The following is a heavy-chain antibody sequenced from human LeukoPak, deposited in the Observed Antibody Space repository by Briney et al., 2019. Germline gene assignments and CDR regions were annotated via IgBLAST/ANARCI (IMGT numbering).Heavy chain of an antibody. CDR3: AKDAMSSSPGGFDY. V-gene: IGHV3-13*01. CDR2: IGTAGDT. J-gene: IGHJ4*02. CDR1: GFTFSSYD. D-gene: IGHD6-6*01. Sequence: GGSLRLSCAASGFTFSSYDMHWVRQATGKGLEWVSAIGTAGDTYYPDSVKGRFTISRDNSKNTLYLQMNSLRAEDTAVYYCAKDAMSSSPGGFDYWGQGTLVTVSS.